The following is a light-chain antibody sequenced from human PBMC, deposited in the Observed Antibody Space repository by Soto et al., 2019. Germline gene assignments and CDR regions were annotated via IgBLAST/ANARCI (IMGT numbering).Light chain of an antibody. CDR3: QQYGSSSWT. J-gene: IGKJ1*01. CDR2: GAS. CDR1: QSVSSSY. Sequence: EIVLTQSPGTLSLSPGERATLSCRASQSVSSSYLAWYQQKPGQAPRLLIYGASSRATGIPDRFSGSGSGIYFTLTTSRLEPEDFAVYYCQQYGSSSWTFGQGTKVEIK. V-gene: IGKV3-20*01.